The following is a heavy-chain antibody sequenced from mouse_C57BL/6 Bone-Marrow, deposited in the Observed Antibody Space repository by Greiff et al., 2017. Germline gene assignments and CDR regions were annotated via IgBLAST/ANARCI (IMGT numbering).Heavy chain of an antibody. J-gene: IGHJ4*01. CDR2: IWRGGST. V-gene: IGHV2-5*01. D-gene: IGHD2-5*01. CDR1: GFSLTSYG. Sequence: VQLQQSGPGLVQPSQSLSITCTVSGFSLTSYGVHWVRQSPGKGLEWLGVIWRGGSTDYNAAFMSRLSITKDNSKSQVFFKMNSLQADDTAIYYCAKKRGSYYSNYDAMDYWGQGTSVTVSS. CDR3: AKKRGSYYSNYDAMDY.